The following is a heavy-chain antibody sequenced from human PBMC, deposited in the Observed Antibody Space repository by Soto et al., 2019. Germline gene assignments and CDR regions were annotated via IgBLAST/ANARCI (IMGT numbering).Heavy chain of an antibody. J-gene: IGHJ6*02. D-gene: IGHD4-17*01. V-gene: IGHV3-30*18. CDR1: GFTFSSYG. CDR3: AKSEYGDRRGYYYYYGMDV. CDR2: ISYDGSNK. Sequence: PGGSLRLSCAASGFTFSSYGMHWVRQAPGKGLEWVAVISYDGSNKYHADSVKGRFTISRDNPKNTLYLQMNSLRGEDTAVYYCAKSEYGDRRGYYYYYGMDVWGQGTTVTVSS.